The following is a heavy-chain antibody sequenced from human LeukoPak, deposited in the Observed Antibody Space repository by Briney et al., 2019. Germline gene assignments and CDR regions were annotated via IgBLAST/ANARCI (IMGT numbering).Heavy chain of an antibody. Sequence: SETLSLTCTVSGGSISSGGYYWSWIRQHPGKGLEWIGYIYYSGSTYYNPSLKSRVTISVDTSKNQFSLKLSSVTAADTAVYYCARARHGYSYGHDYWGQGTLVTVSS. CDR2: IYYSGST. V-gene: IGHV4-31*03. J-gene: IGHJ4*02. D-gene: IGHD5-18*01. CDR3: ARARHGYSYGHDY. CDR1: GGSISSGGYY.